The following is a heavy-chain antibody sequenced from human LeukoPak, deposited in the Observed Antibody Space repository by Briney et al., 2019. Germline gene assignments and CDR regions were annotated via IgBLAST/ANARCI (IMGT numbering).Heavy chain of an antibody. CDR3: AAYHFPYYDISTGRRYAFDI. J-gene: IGHJ3*02. CDR2: INHSGST. V-gene: IGHV4-34*01. CDR1: GGSFSGYY. Sequence: SETLSLTCAVYGGSFSGYYWSWIRQPPGKGLEWIGEINHSGSTNYNPSLKSRVTISVDTSKNQFSLKLSSVTAADTAVYYCAAYHFPYYDISTGRRYAFDIWGQGTMVTVSS. D-gene: IGHD3-9*01.